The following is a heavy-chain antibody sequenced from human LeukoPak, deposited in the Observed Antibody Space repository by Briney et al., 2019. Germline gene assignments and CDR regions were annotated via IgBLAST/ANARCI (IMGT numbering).Heavy chain of an antibody. CDR1: GYTFISYD. Sequence: ASVKVSCKASGYTFISYDINWVRQAAGQGLEWMGWMNPNSGITGYAQKFQGRVSMTRNTSISTAYMELSSLRSEDTAVYYCARGLYYYDSNGRTPYDYWGQGTLVTVPS. V-gene: IGHV1-8*01. CDR3: ARGLYYYDSNGRTPYDY. CDR2: MNPNSGIT. J-gene: IGHJ4*02. D-gene: IGHD3-22*01.